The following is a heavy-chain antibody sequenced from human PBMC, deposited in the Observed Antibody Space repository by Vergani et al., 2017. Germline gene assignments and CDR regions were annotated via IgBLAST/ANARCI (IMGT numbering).Heavy chain of an antibody. V-gene: IGHV1-69*09. Sequence: QVQLVQSGAEVKKPGSSVKVSCKASGGTFSSYAISWVRQVPGQGLEWMGRIIPVLGKTKYAQDFQGRHTITADTSTSTAYMELTSLRSQDTAVYYCARDPRGYGGDPEDYYYGMDVWGQGTTVTVSS. J-gene: IGHJ6*02. CDR1: GGTFSSYA. CDR2: IIPVLGKT. D-gene: IGHD2-21*02. CDR3: ARDPRGYGGDPEDYYYGMDV.